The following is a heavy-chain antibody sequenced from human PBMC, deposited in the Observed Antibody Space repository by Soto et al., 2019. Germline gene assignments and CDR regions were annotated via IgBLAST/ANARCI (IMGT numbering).Heavy chain of an antibody. CDR3: ARDHCSGGSCYQNYYYGMDV. CDR2: IYSGGST. V-gene: IGHV3-53*01. CDR1: GFTVSSNY. Sequence: QRLSCAASGFTVSSNYMSWVRQAPGKGLEWVSVIYSGGSTYYADSVKGRFTISRDNSKNTLYLQMNSLRAEDTAVYYCARDHCSGGSCYQNYYYGMDVWGQGTTVTVSS. D-gene: IGHD2-15*01. J-gene: IGHJ6*02.